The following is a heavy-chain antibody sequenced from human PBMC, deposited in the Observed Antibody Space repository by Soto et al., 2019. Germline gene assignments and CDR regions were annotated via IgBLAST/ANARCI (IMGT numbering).Heavy chain of an antibody. Sequence: QVQLVQSGAEVKKSGASVKVSCKASGYTFTSHDINWVRQATGQGLEWMGWMNPNSGNTGYAQKFQGRVTMTRNTSISTANMGLSSLRSEDTAVYYCARWDYGYYARFDYWGQGTLVTVSS. CDR2: MNPNSGNT. J-gene: IGHJ4*02. CDR1: GYTFTSHD. CDR3: ARWDYGYYARFDY. D-gene: IGHD4-17*01. V-gene: IGHV1-8*01.